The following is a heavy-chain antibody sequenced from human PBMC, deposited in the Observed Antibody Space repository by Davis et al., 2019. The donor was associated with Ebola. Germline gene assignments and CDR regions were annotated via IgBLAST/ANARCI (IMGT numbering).Heavy chain of an antibody. V-gene: IGHV4-4*02. D-gene: IGHD3-3*01. CDR2: ISQSGST. CDR1: GDSISSSNW. CDR3: ARALEWLFDAFDI. Sequence: MPSETLSLTCAVSGDSISSSNWWSWVRQPPGKGLEWIGEISQSGSTNYNPSLKSRVTISVDKSKNQFSLKLSSVTAADTAVYYCARALEWLFDAFDIWGQGTMVTVSS. J-gene: IGHJ3*02.